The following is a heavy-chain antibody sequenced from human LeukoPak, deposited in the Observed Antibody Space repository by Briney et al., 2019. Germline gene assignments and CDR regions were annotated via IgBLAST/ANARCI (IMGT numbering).Heavy chain of an antibody. Sequence: GGSLRLSCAASGFTFSSYGMHWVRQAPGKGLEWVAVISYDGSNKYYADSGKGRFTISRDNSKNTLYLQMNSLRAEDTAMNYCAKDFAVERLAELSLNFDYWGQGNLFTVSS. V-gene: IGHV3-30*18. J-gene: IGHJ4*02. CDR3: AKDFAVERLAELSLNFDY. CDR1: GFTFSSYG. D-gene: IGHD3-16*02. CDR2: ISYDGSNK.